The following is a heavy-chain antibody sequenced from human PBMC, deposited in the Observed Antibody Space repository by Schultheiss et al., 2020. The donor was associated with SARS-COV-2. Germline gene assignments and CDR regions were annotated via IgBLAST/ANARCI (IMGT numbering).Heavy chain of an antibody. J-gene: IGHJ4*02. Sequence: ASVKVSCKASGYTFTGYYMHWVRQAPGQGLEWMGGIIPIFGTANYAQKFQERVTITRDMSTSTAYMELSRLRSDDTAVYYCARDLSSSPEDYWGQGTLVTVSS. CDR3: ARDLSSSPEDY. V-gene: IGHV1-2*02. CDR2: IIPIFGTA. D-gene: IGHD6-6*01. CDR1: GYTFTGYY.